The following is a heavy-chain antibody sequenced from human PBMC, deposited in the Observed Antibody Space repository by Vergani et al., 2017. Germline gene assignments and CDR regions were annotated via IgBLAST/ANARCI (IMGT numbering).Heavy chain of an antibody. Sequence: EVMLVQSGAEVKKPGESLKISCKYYESSFISNEIAWVRQMSGKGLQWMRNINPIDSKIAYSPSFQGQAIMSLDKSITTAYLQWRSLKASDTAIYYCTRHVPCGDGACLHFDHWGQGTQVTVSS. CDR1: ESSFISNE. J-gene: IGHJ4*02. CDR2: INPIDSKI. V-gene: IGHV5-51*01. CDR3: TRHVPCGDGACLHFDH. D-gene: IGHD2-21*01.